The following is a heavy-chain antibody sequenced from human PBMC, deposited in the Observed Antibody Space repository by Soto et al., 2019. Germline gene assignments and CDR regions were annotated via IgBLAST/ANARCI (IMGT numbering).Heavy chain of an antibody. D-gene: IGHD4-17*01. V-gene: IGHV3-74*01. CDR3: ASHGSGDYFWFDP. CDR2: ASPDGSST. Sequence: EGQLVESGGGLVQPGGSLRLSCAASGFTFSNFWVHWVRQAPAKGLVWVSRASPDGSSTSYADSVKGRFTISRDNAKNMLYMEMNSLRAEDTAVYYCASHGSGDYFWFDPWGQGTLVTVSS. CDR1: GFTFSNFW. J-gene: IGHJ5*02.